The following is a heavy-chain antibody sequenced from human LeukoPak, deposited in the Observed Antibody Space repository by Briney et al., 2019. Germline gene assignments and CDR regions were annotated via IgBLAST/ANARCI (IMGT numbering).Heavy chain of an antibody. V-gene: IGHV3-30*02. CDR1: GFTFSSYG. CDR2: IRYDGSNK. Sequence: GGSLRLSCAASGFTFSSYGMHWVRQAPGKGLEWVAFIRYDGSNKYYADSVKGRFTISRDNSKNTLYLQMNSLRAEDTAVYYCAKGDYYESPFDYWGQGTLVTVSS. CDR3: AKGDYYESPFDY. D-gene: IGHD3-22*01. J-gene: IGHJ4*02.